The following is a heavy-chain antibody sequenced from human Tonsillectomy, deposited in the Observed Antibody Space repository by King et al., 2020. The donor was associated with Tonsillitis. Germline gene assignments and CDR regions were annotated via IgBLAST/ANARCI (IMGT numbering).Heavy chain of an antibody. CDR3: TTDSSGRAVAGTIYSFDY. Sequence: QLVQSGGGLVKPGGSLRLSCAASGFTFSNAWMSWVRQAPGKGLEWVGRIRSKTDGGTTDYAAPVKGRFTISRDDSKNTLYLQMNSLKTEDTAVYYCTTDSSGRAVAGTIYSFDYWSQGTLVTVSS. J-gene: IGHJ4*02. V-gene: IGHV3-15*01. CDR1: GFTFSNAW. CDR2: IRSKTDGGTT. D-gene: IGHD6-19*01.